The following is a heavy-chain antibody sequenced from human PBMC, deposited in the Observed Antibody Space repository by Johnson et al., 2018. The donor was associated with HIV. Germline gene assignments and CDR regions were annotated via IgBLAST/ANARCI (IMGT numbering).Heavy chain of an antibody. J-gene: IGHJ3*02. CDR3: GRPRIQLWSLDAFDI. D-gene: IGHD5-18*01. CDR2: IASDGSNK. V-gene: IGHV3-30*09. CDR1: GFTFSSYA. Sequence: QVQLVESGGGVVQPGRSLRLSCAASGFTFSSYAMHWVRQAPGKGLEWVAVIASDGSNKNYADSVRGRFAISRDNSKNTRSLQMNSLRGEDTAVYYCGRPRIQLWSLDAFDIWGQGTMVTVSS.